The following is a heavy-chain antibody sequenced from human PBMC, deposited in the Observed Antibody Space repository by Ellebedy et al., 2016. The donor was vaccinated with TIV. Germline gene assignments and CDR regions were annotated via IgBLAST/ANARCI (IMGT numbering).Heavy chain of an antibody. Sequence: AASVKVSCKTPGYAFYAIAWVRQAPGQGLEWMGWISAYNGDTYSAQKFQDRITMTIDTSTSTAYMDLSRLRSDDTAVYYCASAVMIPAPNYWGQGTLVTVSS. CDR1: GYAFYA. D-gene: IGHD3-16*01. J-gene: IGHJ4*02. CDR2: ISAYNGDT. V-gene: IGHV1-18*04. CDR3: ASAVMIPAPNY.